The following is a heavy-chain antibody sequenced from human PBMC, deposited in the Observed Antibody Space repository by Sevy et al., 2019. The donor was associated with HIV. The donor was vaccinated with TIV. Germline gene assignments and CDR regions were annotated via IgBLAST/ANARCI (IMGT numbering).Heavy chain of an antibody. CDR2: IYPDDSDT. CDR1: GYSFTTYW. J-gene: IGHJ4*02. Sequence: GESLKLPCEGSGYSFTTYWIGWVRQMPGKGLEWMGVIYPDDSDTRYNPSFPGQVTISADKSINTAYLEWSSLKASDTAIYYCARLEQRHCNGAHCYPFDYWGQGTLVTVSS. CDR3: ARLEQRHCNGAHCYPFDY. D-gene: IGHD2-21*01. V-gene: IGHV5-51*01.